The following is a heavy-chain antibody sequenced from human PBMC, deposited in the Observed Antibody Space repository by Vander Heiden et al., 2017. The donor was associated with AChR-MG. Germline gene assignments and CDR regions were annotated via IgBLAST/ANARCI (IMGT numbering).Heavy chain of an antibody. D-gene: IGHD6-13*01. CDR1: GFTFDAYA. Sequence: VQLVESGGGLVQRGRSLRLSCAASGFTFDAYAMHWVRQAPGKGLEWVSGISWNSGSIGYADSVKGRFTISRDNAKNSLYLQMNSLRAEDTALYYCAKGHLTYSSSWYYFDYWGQGTLVTVSS. J-gene: IGHJ4*02. V-gene: IGHV3-9*01. CDR2: ISWNSGSI. CDR3: AKGHLTYSSSWYYFDY.